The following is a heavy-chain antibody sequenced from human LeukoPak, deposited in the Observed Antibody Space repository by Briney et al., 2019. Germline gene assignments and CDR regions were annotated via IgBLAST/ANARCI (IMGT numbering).Heavy chain of an antibody. J-gene: IGHJ4*02. CDR2: ISGSGGST. CDR1: GFTFSSYA. Sequence: GGSLRLSCAVSGFTFSSYAMSWVRQAPGKGLEWVSAISGSGGSTYYADSVKGRFTISRDNSKNTLYLQMNSLRAEDTAVYYCAKDQTRPDYFDYWGQGTLVTVSS. CDR3: AKDQTRPDYFDY. V-gene: IGHV3-23*01.